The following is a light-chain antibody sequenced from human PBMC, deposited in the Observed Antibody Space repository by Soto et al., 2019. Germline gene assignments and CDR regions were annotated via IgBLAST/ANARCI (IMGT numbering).Light chain of an antibody. V-gene: IGKV1-39*01. Sequence: DIELTQSPPSLAASVGDRVTITCRASQNINNYLIWYQQKPGKAPQLLIYGASILQSGVPSRFSGSASGTDFTLTIGRLQPEDLATYYCQESYSVPGTFGQRTKVEI. J-gene: IGKJ1*01. CDR1: QNINNY. CDR3: QESYSVPGT. CDR2: GAS.